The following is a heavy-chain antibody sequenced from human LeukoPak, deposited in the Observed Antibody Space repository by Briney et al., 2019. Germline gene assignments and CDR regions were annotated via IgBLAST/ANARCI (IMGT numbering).Heavy chain of an antibody. V-gene: IGHV4-61*08. CDR1: GGSISSGGYS. D-gene: IGHD5-18*01. J-gene: IGHJ4*02. CDR3: ARHGYSSLYS. CDR2: IYYSGST. Sequence: SETLSLTCAVSGGSISSGGYSWSWIRQPPGKGLEWIGYIYYSGSTNSNPSLKSRVTISVDTSKNQFSLKLTSVTAADTAVYYCARHGYSSLYSWGQGTLITVSS.